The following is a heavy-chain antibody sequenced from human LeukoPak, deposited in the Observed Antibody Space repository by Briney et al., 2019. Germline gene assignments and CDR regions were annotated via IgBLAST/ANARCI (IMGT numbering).Heavy chain of an antibody. CDR3: ARLSIRDPPDY. D-gene: IGHD5-24*01. J-gene: IGHJ4*02. CDR2: IYYSGST. V-gene: IGHV4-39*01. CDR1: GGSISSSSYY. Sequence: SETLSLTCTVSGGSISSSSYYWGWIRQPPGKGLEWIGSIYYSGSTYYNPSLKSRVTISVDTSKNQFSLKLSSVTAADTAVYYCARLSIRDPPDYSGQGTLVTVSS.